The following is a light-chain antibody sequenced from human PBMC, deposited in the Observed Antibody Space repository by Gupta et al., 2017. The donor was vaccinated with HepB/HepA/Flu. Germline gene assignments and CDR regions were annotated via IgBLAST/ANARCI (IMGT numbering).Light chain of an antibody. Sequence: SYDLPQPPSVSVSPGQTASITCSGDKLGDKYTCWYQQKPGQSPVLVIYQDYKRPSGIPERFSGSNSGNTATLTISGTQAMDEADYYCQAWDSTTGVFGTGTKVTVL. CDR1: KLGDKY. CDR2: QDY. J-gene: IGLJ1*01. CDR3: QAWDSTTGV. V-gene: IGLV3-1*01.